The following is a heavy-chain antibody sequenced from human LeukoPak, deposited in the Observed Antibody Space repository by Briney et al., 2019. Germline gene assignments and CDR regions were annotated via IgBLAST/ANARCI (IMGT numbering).Heavy chain of an antibody. V-gene: IGHV3-23*01. CDR1: GFTLSNYG. CDR2: ISGDAGSGGGRST. CDR3: ASTVTTLYYFDY. Sequence: GGSLRLSCEASGFTLSNYGMTWVRQAPGKGLECVSFISGDAGSGGGRSTYYAESVKGRFTISRDNSKNTLYLQMNSLRAEDTAVYYCASTVTTLYYFDYWGQGTLVTVSS. D-gene: IGHD4-17*01. J-gene: IGHJ4*02.